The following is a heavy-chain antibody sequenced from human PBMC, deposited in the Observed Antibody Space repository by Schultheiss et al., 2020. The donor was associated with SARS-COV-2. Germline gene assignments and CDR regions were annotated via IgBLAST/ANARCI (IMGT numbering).Heavy chain of an antibody. CDR3: ATQHFDY. CDR2: ISFDGSK. V-gene: IGHV3-30*03. J-gene: IGHJ4*02. CDR1: GIGLGAYG. Sequence: GGSLRLSCAVSGIGLGAYGMHWVRQAPGKELEWVAAISFDGSKYYVDSVKGRFTISRDNAKQTLYLQMNGLRGEDTAVYYCATQHFDYWGQGTLVTVSS. D-gene: IGHD2-2*01.